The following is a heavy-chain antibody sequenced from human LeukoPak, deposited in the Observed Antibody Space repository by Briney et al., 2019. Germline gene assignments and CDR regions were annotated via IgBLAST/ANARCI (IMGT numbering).Heavy chain of an antibody. CDR1: GFAFSSYA. CDR3: AKDKRGGPYGVDY. CDR2: ISGGGGST. Sequence: GGSLRLSCAASGFAFSSYAMSWVRQTPGKGLEWVSAISGGGGSTYYADSVKGRFTISRDNSKNTLFLQMNSLRAEDTAVYYCAKDKRGGPYGVDYWGQGTMVTVSS. D-gene: IGHD2-8*01. V-gene: IGHV3-23*01. J-gene: IGHJ4*02.